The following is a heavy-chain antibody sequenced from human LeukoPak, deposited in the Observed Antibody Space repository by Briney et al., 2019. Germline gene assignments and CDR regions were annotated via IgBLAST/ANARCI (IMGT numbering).Heavy chain of an antibody. CDR2: IRYDGSNK. D-gene: IGHD5-18*01. V-gene: IGHV3-30*02. J-gene: IGHJ4*02. CDR1: GFTFSNYG. CDR3: ATDTAMPRGFDY. Sequence: GGSLRLSCAASGFTFSNYGMHWVRQAPGKGLEWVAFIRYDGSNKYYADSVKGRFTISRDNSKNTPYLQMNSLRAEDTAVYYCATDTAMPRGFDYWGQGTLVTVSS.